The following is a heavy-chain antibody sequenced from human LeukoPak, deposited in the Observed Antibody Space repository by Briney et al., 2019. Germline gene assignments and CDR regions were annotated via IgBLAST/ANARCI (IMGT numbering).Heavy chain of an antibody. D-gene: IGHD5-18*01. CDR1: GFTFSSYG. CDR2: ISYDGSNE. J-gene: IGHJ4*02. Sequence: PGGSLRLSCAASGFTFSSYGMYWVRQAPGKGLEWVALISYDGSNEAFADSVKGRFTISRDNSMNTVYLQMNSLRPEDTAVYYCAKSGYSYGYLDYWGQGTLVTVSS. CDR3: AKSGYSYGYLDY. V-gene: IGHV3-30*18.